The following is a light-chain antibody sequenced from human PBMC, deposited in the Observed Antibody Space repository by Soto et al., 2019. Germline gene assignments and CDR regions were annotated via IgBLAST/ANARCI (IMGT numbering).Light chain of an antibody. CDR2: KAS. J-gene: IGKJ4*01. V-gene: IGKV1-5*03. Sequence: DIQMTQSPSTLSASVGDRVTITCRASQSISSWLAWYQQKPGKAPKLLIYKASSLESGVPSRFSGSGSGTEFTLTISSLQPDDFATYYCQQYNSVSLLTFGGGTKVEI. CDR1: QSISSW. CDR3: QQYNSVSLLT.